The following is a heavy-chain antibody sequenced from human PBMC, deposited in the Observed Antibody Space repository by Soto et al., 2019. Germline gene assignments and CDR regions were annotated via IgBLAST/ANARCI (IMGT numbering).Heavy chain of an antibody. CDR1: RVAFSTFI. D-gene: IGHD1-26*01. CDR2: IIPIFGTA. CDR3: AKVRYSIPMGYYYGMEV. Sequence: QAQLEQSGGEVKKPGSSVKVSCTASRVAFSTFIVTWVRQAPGLGLEWVGGIIPIFGTATYAQKFQGRVTNTADDSTSTAYTEVNNLRSEDTAVYYCAKVRYSIPMGYYYGMEVWGQGTTVTVSS. V-gene: IGHV1-69*01. J-gene: IGHJ6*02.